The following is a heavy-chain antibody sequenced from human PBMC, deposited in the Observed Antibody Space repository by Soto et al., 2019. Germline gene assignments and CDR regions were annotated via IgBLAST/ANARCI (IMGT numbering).Heavy chain of an antibody. CDR2: ISYDGSNK. Sequence: LRLSCAASGFTFSSYGMHWVRQAPGKGLEWVAVISYDGSNKYYADSVKGRFTISRDNSKNTLYLQMNSLRAEDTAVYYCATDYDYSSPYYYYYYGMDVWGQGTTVTVSS. CDR3: ATDYDYSSPYYYYYYGMDV. CDR1: GFTFSSYG. D-gene: IGHD4-4*01. J-gene: IGHJ6*02. V-gene: IGHV3-30*03.